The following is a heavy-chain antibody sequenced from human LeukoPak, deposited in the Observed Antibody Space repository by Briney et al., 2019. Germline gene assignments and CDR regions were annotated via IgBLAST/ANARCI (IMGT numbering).Heavy chain of an antibody. CDR2: MYNSGNT. CDR3: ARGSPLPYYYYYMDV. CDR1: GGSISSSSYY. D-gene: IGHD1-14*01. J-gene: IGHJ6*03. V-gene: IGHV4-39*07. Sequence: SETLSLTCTVSGGSISSSSYYWGWIRQPPGKGLEWIGSMYNSGNTHYNQSLKSRVTISVDTSKNQFSLNLTSVTAADTAMYYCARGSPLPYYYYYMDVWGKGTTVTVSS.